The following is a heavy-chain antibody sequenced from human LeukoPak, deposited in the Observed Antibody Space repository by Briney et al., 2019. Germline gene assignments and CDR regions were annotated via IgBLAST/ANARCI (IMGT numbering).Heavy chain of an antibody. V-gene: IGHV4-34*01. Sequence: SETLSLTCAVYGGSFSGYYWSWIRQPPGKGLEWIGEINHSGSTNYNPSLKSRVTISVDTSKNQFSLKLSSVTAADTAVYYCARQGAVQARHWGQGTLVTASS. CDR1: GGSFSGYY. D-gene: IGHD1-26*01. J-gene: IGHJ4*02. CDR3: ARQGAVQARH. CDR2: INHSGST.